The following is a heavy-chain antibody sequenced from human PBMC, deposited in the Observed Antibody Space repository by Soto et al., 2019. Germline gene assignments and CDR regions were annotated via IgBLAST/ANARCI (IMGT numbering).Heavy chain of an antibody. D-gene: IGHD6-13*01. J-gene: IGHJ6*02. V-gene: IGHV3-30*18. CDR3: AKDLFFSSWPTNLYGMDV. CDR2: ISYDGNNK. Sequence: SLRLSCAASGFTFSSSCMHWVLQAPGKGLEWVAVISYDGNNKYNADSVEGRFTISRDNSKNTLYLQMNSLRAEDTAVYYCAKDLFFSSWPTNLYGMDVWGQGTTVTVSS. CDR1: GFTFSSSC.